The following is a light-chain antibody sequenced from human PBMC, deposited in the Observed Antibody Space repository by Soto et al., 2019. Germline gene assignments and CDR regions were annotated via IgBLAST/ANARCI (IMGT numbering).Light chain of an antibody. CDR1: QSITTW. CDR3: QKTYSSPQT. V-gene: IGKV1-5*01. J-gene: IGKJ1*01. Sequence: DIQMTHSPSTLSAPVVYIVTITFRASQSITTWLAWYRQKPGKAPKLLIYDASDLGSGVPSRFSGSGSGTEFTLTISSLQPDDFATYYCQKTYSSPQTFGQGTKVDIK. CDR2: DAS.